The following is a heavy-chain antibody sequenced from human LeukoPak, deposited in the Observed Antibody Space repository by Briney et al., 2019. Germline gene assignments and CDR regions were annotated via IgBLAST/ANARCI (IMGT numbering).Heavy chain of an antibody. D-gene: IGHD6-13*01. Sequence: GGSLRLSCAASGFTFYSYSMNWVRQAPGKGLEWLSYISSSSNTIYYADSVKGRFTISRDNAKNSLFLQMSSLRAEDTAVYYCATYSGSWFNYYFDYWGQGTLVTVFS. V-gene: IGHV3-48*04. CDR3: ATYSGSWFNYYFDY. J-gene: IGHJ4*02. CDR1: GFTFYSYS. CDR2: ISSSSNTI.